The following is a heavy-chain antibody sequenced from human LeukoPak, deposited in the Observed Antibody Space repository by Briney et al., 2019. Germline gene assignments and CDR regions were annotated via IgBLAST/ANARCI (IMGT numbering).Heavy chain of an antibody. D-gene: IGHD3-3*01. CDR1: GGSISSYY. J-gene: IGHJ6*03. V-gene: IGHV4-59*08. CDR2: IYYSGST. Sequence: SETLSLTCTVSGGSISSYYWSWIRQPPGKGLEWIGYIYYSGSTNYNPSLKSRVTISVDTSKNQFSLKLSSVTAADTAVYYCSVLRAWGYYMDVWGKGTTVTVSS. CDR3: SVLRAWGYYMDV.